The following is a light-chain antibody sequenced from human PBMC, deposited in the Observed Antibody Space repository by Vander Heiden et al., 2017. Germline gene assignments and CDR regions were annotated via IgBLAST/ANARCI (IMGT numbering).Light chain of an antibody. CDR1: SSDIGSYNR. CDR2: EDS. Sequence: SALTQPPSVSGSPGQSVTISCTGTSSDIGSYNRVSWYQQTPGTAPKLMIYEDSNRPAGGPDRFAGSKSGNTASLTISGLQAEDEADYNCSSYTSSRTSLYVFGTGTKVTVL. CDR3: SSYTSSRTSLYV. V-gene: IGLV2-18*02. J-gene: IGLJ1*01.